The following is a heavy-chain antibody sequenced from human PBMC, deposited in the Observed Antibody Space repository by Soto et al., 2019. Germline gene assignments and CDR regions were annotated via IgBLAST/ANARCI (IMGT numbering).Heavy chain of an antibody. CDR3: ATVPERYCISTSCPRGNYGMDV. CDR2: FDPEDGET. Sequence: GASVKVSCKVPGYTLTELSMHWVRQAPGKGLEWMGGFDPEDGETIYAQKFQGRVTMTEDTSTDTAYMELSSLRSEDTAVYYCATVPERYCISTSCPRGNYGMDVWGQGTTVTVSS. D-gene: IGHD2-2*01. V-gene: IGHV1-24*01. CDR1: GYTLTELS. J-gene: IGHJ6*02.